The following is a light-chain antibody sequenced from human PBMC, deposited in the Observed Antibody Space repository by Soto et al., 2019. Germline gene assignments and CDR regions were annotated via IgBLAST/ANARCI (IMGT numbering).Light chain of an antibody. CDR1: QSISTW. Sequence: DIQMTQSPSTLSASVGDRVTITCRASQSISTWLAWYQQKPGKAPKLLIYKASSLESGVPSRFSGSGSGTEFALTISTLQPDDFATYYCQQYNTSSLTFVAGTKVEIK. CDR3: QQYNTSSLT. J-gene: IGKJ4*01. V-gene: IGKV1-5*03. CDR2: KAS.